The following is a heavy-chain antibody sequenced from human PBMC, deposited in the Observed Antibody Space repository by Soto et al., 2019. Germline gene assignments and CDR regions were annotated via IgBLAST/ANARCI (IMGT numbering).Heavy chain of an antibody. Sequence: PSETLPLPYAFNGGSFSGYYWTWIRQPPGTGLEWIGEINHSGSTNYNPSLKSRVTISVDTSKNQFSLKLTSVTAADTAVYYCARDKITGLFDYWGQGTLVTVSS. CDR3: ARDKITGLFDY. D-gene: IGHD2-8*02. J-gene: IGHJ4*02. V-gene: IGHV4-34*01. CDR1: GGSFSGYY. CDR2: INHSGST.